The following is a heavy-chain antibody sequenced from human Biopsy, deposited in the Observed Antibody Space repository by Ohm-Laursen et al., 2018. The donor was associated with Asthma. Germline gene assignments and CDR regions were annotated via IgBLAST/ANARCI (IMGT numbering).Heavy chain of an antibody. J-gene: IGHJ3*02. D-gene: IGHD3-22*01. Sequence: SLRLSCSASGFVFSQCGMHWVRQGPGKGLEWVALVSSDGHNKYYEDSVKGRFTISRDNSRNRLYLQINRLTVEDSAVYFCARQSGQDYGDSSGFDIWGQGTKVAVTS. CDR2: VSSDGHNK. V-gene: IGHV3-30*03. CDR1: GFVFSQCG. CDR3: ARQSGQDYGDSSGFDI.